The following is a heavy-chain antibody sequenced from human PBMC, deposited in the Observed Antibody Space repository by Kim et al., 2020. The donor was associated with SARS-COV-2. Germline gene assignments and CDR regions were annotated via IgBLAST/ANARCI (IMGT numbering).Heavy chain of an antibody. D-gene: IGHD3-22*01. J-gene: IGHJ1*01. Sequence: ADSVKGRLISSRDHYKNTLYLQMNSLRAEDTAVYYCATVVFYYDAGYFKNWGQGTLVIVSS. CDR3: ATVVFYYDAGYFKN. V-gene: IGHV3-66*01.